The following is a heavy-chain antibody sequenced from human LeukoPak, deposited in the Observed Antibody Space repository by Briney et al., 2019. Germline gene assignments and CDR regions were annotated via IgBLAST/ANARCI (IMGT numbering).Heavy chain of an antibody. J-gene: IGHJ4*02. CDR2: ISGSGGST. D-gene: IGHD6-13*01. CDR3: AKAPTISPAAGPKPDY. Sequence: PGGSLRLSCAASGFTFSSYAMSWVRQAPGKGLEWVSAISGSGGSTYYADSVKGRFTISRDNSKNTLYLQMNSLRAGDTAVYYCAKAPTISPAAGPKPDYWGQGTLVTVSS. V-gene: IGHV3-23*01. CDR1: GFTFSSYA.